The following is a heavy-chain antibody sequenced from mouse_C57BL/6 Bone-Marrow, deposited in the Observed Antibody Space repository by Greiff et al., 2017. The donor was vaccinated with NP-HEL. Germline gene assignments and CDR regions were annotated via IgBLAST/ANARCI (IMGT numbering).Heavy chain of an antibody. Sequence: VQLQQSGAELVRPGASVKLSCTASGFNIKDDYMHWVKQRPEQGLEWIGWIDPENGDTEYASKFQGKATITADTSSNTAYLQLSSLTSEDTAVYYCRGDPWFAYWGQGTLVTVSA. CDR2: IDPENGDT. CDR1: GFNIKDDY. V-gene: IGHV14-4*01. CDR3: RGDPWFAY. J-gene: IGHJ3*01.